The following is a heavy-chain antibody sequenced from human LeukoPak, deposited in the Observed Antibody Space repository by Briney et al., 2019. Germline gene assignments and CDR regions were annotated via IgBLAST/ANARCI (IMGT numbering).Heavy chain of an antibody. CDR1: GGTFSSYA. D-gene: IGHD4-11*01. Sequence: SVKVSCKASGGTFSSYAISWVRQAPGQGLEWMGGIIPIFGTANYAQKSQGRVTITADESTSTAYMELSSLRSEDTAVYYCAGRYDYPYYYYYGMDVWGQGTTVTVSS. CDR3: AGRYDYPYYYYYGMDV. CDR2: IIPIFGTA. V-gene: IGHV1-69*13. J-gene: IGHJ6*02.